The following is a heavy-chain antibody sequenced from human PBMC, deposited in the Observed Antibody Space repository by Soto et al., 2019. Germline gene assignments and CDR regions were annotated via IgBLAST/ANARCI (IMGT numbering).Heavy chain of an antibody. Sequence: QVQLVQSGAEVKKPGSSVKVSCKASGGTFSSYAISWVRQAPGQGLEWMGGIIPIFGTANYAQKFQGRVTITADESTSTAYMELSSLRSEDTAVYYCAREQLVPYYYYYYGMDVWGQGTTVTVSS. J-gene: IGHJ6*02. D-gene: IGHD6-6*01. CDR3: AREQLVPYYYYYYGMDV. CDR2: IIPIFGTA. CDR1: GGTFSSYA. V-gene: IGHV1-69*12.